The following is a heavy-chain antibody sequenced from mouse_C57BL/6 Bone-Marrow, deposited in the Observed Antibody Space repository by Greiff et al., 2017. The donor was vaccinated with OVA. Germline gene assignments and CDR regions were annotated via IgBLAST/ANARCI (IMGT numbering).Heavy chain of an antibody. D-gene: IGHD1-1*01. CDR1: GYSITSDY. CDR3: ARYGDYYGSPHWYFDV. V-gene: IGHV3-8*01. Sequence: EVKLVESGPGLAKPSQTLSLTCSVTGYSITSDYWNWIRKFPGNKLEYMGYISYSGSTYYNPSLKSRISITRDTSKNQYYLQLNSVTTEDTATYYCARYGDYYGSPHWYFDVWGTGTTVTVSS. CDR2: ISYSGST. J-gene: IGHJ1*03.